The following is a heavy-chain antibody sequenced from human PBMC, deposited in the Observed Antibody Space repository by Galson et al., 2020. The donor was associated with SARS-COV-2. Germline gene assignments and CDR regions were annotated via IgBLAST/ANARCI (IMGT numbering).Heavy chain of an antibody. Sequence: GESLKISCAASGFTLSSYGMHWVRQAPGKGLEWVAVIWYDGSNKYYADSVKGRFTISRDNSKNTLYLQMNSLRAEDTAVYYCARDAGYYDILRGGMDVWGQGTTVTVSS. V-gene: IGHV3-33*01. D-gene: IGHD3-9*01. CDR2: IWYDGSNK. CDR3: ARDAGYYDILRGGMDV. J-gene: IGHJ6*02. CDR1: GFTLSSYG.